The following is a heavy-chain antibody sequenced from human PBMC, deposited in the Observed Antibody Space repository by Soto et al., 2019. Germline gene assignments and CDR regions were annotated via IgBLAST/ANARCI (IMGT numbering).Heavy chain of an antibody. CDR2: AKSEINGVAV. D-gene: IGHD3-16*01. Sequence: EVQLVESGGDLVQPGGSLRLSCAASGFTFTRAWLNWVRQAPGKGLEWVGRAKSEINGVAVDYAAPVKGRFTISRDASQNTVYLQMNSLRADDTAVYYCAADLPDWGAYAFDYWGHGTQVTVSS. CDR3: AADLPDWGAYAFDY. V-gene: IGHV3-15*07. CDR1: GFTFTRAW. J-gene: IGHJ4*01.